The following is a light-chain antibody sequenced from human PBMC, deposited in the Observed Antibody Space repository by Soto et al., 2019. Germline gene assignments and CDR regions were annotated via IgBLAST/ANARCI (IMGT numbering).Light chain of an antibody. Sequence: EIVLTQSPGTLALSPGERATLSCRASQSVSSSYLAWYQQKPGQAARLLIYGASSRATGIPARFSGSGSGTDFTLTISRLEPEDFAVYYCQQYGSSPRTVGPGTKVDIK. J-gene: IGKJ1*01. CDR1: QSVSSSY. CDR3: QQYGSSPRT. V-gene: IGKV3-20*01. CDR2: GAS.